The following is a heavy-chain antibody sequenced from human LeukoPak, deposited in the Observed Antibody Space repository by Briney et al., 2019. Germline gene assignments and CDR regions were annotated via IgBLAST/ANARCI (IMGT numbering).Heavy chain of an antibody. Sequence: SETLSLTCTVSGGSISSYYWSWIRQPPGKGLEWIGCIYYSGSTNYNPSLKSRVTISVDTSKNQFSLRLSSVTAADTAAYYCARHLSDYLAGFDPWGQGTLVTVSS. CDR2: IYYSGST. J-gene: IGHJ5*02. V-gene: IGHV4-59*08. CDR3: ARHLSDYLAGFDP. D-gene: IGHD2/OR15-2a*01. CDR1: GGSISSYY.